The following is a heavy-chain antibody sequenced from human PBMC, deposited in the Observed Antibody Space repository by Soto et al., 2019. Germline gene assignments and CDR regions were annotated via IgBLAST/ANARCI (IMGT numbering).Heavy chain of an antibody. V-gene: IGHV3-64*01. J-gene: IGHJ4*02. CDR3: ARQWLDSYYFDY. CDR1: GFTFSSYA. CDR2: ISSNGGST. Sequence: EVQLVESGGGLVQPGGSLRLSCAASGFTFSSYAMHWVRQAPGKGLEYVSAISSNGGSTYYANSVKGRFTNSRDNSKNTLYLQMGSLRAEDMAVYYCARQWLDSYYFDYWGQGTLVTVSS. D-gene: IGHD6-19*01.